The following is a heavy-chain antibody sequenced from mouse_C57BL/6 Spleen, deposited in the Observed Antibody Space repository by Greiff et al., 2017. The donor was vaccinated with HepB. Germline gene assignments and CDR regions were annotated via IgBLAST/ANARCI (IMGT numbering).Heavy chain of an antibody. J-gene: IGHJ2*01. V-gene: IGHV1-26*01. CDR1: GYTFTDYY. CDR3: ARYYGSSYEDYFDY. Sequence: VQLQQSGPELVKPGASVKISCKASGYTFTDYYMNWVKQSHGKSLEWIGDINPNNGGTSYNQKFKGKATLTVDKSSSTAYMELRSLTSEDSAVYYCARYYGSSYEDYFDYWGQGTTLTVSS. CDR2: INPNNGGT. D-gene: IGHD1-1*01.